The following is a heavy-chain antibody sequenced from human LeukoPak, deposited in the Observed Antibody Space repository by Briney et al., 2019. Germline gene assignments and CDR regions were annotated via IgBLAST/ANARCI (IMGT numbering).Heavy chain of an antibody. J-gene: IGHJ1*01. D-gene: IGHD2-2*01. CDR3: AKAPYCSSTSCLEYFQH. V-gene: IGHV3-9*01. CDR2: ISWSSGSI. Sequence: QAGGSLRLSCAASGFTFDDYAMPWVRQAPGKGLEWVSGISWSSGSIGYADSVKGRFTISRDNAKNSLYLQMNSLRAEDTALYYCAKAPYCSSTSCLEYFQHWGQGTLVTVSS. CDR1: GFTFDDYA.